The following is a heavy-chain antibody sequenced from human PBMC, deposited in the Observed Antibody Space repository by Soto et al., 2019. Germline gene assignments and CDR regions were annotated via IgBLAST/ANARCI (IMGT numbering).Heavy chain of an antibody. CDR1: GDSINRNNW. J-gene: IGHJ4*02. CDR2: IYYSGST. Sequence: PSETLSLTCAVSGDSINRNNWWSWVRQPPGKGLEWIGYIYYSGSTNYNPSLKGRVTISVDTSKNQFSLKLSSVTAADTAVYYCARGRGDTAMAWYYWGQGTLVTVSS. CDR3: ARGRGDTAMAWYY. D-gene: IGHD5-18*01. V-gene: IGHV4-4*02.